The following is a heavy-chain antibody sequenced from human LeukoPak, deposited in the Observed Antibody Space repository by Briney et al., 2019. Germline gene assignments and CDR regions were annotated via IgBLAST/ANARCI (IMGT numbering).Heavy chain of an antibody. V-gene: IGHV3-43*01. CDR2: ISWDGGST. CDR3: AKAGAPLRFLEWFPLDY. Sequence: QSGGSLRLSCAASGFTFDGYTMHWVRQAPGKGLEWVSLISWDGGSTYYADSVKGRFTISRDNSKNSLYLQMNSLRTEDTALYYCAKAGAPLRFLEWFPLDYWGQGTLVTVSS. J-gene: IGHJ4*02. CDR1: GFTFDGYT. D-gene: IGHD3-3*01.